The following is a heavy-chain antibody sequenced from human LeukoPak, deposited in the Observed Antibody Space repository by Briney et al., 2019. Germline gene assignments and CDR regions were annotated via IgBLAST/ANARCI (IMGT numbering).Heavy chain of an antibody. Sequence: WVSVIYAGGNTYYADSVKERFTISRDNSRNTLYLQMNSLRGDDTAVYYCAREVYSSTWFDLWGQGTLVTVSS. D-gene: IGHD6-13*01. CDR3: AREVYSSTWFDL. V-gene: IGHV3-66*01. J-gene: IGHJ4*02. CDR2: IYAGGNT.